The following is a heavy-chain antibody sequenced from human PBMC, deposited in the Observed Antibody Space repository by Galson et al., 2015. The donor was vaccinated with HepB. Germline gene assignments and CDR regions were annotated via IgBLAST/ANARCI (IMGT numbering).Heavy chain of an antibody. CDR1: GFPFSSYA. D-gene: IGHD3-10*01. J-gene: IGHJ4*02. CDR3: AKDRVGSGSNHYRDFDY. V-gene: IGHV3-23*01. CDR2: ISGGGGST. Sequence: SLRLSCAASGFPFSSYAMSWVRQAPGKGLEWISVISGGGGSTSSADSVKGRFTISRDNSKNTLYLQMNSLRAEDTAVYYCAKDRVGSGSNHYRDFDYWGQGTLVTVSS.